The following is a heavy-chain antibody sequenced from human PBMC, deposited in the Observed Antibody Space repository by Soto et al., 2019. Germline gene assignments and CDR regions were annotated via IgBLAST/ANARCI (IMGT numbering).Heavy chain of an antibody. D-gene: IGHD6-19*01. CDR1: GGSISSTTYN. V-gene: IGHV4-39*01. CDR3: ARSLSQRRWLEKGYEY. CDR2: IYYGGNT. Sequence: QLQVQESGPGLLKPSETLSLTCAVSGGSISSTTYNWAWIRQSPGKGLEWIGSIYYGGNTYYKPSLKSRVTISVDSSKNQLSLRLTSVTAADTAVYYCARSLSQRRWLEKGYEYWSQGTRVTVSS. J-gene: IGHJ1*01.